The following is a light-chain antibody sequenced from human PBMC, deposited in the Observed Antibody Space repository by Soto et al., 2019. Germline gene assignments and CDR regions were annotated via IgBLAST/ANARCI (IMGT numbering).Light chain of an antibody. Sequence: AIQMTQSPSSLSASVGDRVTITCRASQGIRTELAWYQQKAGKAPQLLIFAATSLPSGVPSRFSGSGSGTDFTLTITSLQTEDCATYYCLQDYNSPRTFGQGTKLHIK. CDR3: LQDYNSPRT. J-gene: IGKJ2*01. CDR2: AAT. V-gene: IGKV1-6*01. CDR1: QGIRTE.